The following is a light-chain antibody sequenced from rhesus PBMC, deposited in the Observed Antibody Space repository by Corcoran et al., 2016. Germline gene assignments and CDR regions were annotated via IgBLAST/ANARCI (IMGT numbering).Light chain of an antibody. J-gene: IGKJ1*01. V-gene: IGKV1-28*02. CDR2: AAT. Sequence: DIQMTQSPSSLSASVGDTVTITCRASQGISSYLNWFQQKPGKAPKLLIYAATNLQSGFPSRFSGSGSWTDFTLTISSLQPEDFATYYCRQYKSYPWTFGQGTKVEIK. CDR1: QGISSY. CDR3: RQYKSYPWT.